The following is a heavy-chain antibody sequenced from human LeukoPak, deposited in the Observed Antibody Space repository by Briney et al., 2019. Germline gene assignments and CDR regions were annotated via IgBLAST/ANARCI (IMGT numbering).Heavy chain of an antibody. CDR3: ARDQRPYNWFDP. Sequence: SETLSLTCTVSGGSISSGSYYWGWIRQPPGKGLEWIGSIYYSGSTYYNPSLKSRVTISVDTSKNQFSLKLSSVTAADTAVYYCARDQRPYNWFDPWGQGTLVTVSS. CDR1: GGSISSGSYY. CDR2: IYYSGST. V-gene: IGHV4-39*07. D-gene: IGHD6-25*01. J-gene: IGHJ5*02.